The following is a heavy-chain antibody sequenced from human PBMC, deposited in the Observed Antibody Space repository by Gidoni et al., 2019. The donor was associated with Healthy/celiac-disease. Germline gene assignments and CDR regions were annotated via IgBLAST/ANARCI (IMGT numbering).Heavy chain of an antibody. CDR2: IYYSGST. D-gene: IGHD6-25*01. V-gene: IGHV4-59*01. J-gene: IGHJ4*02. CDR3: ARDRSGIFDY. Sequence: QVQLQESGPGLVKPSETLPLTCTVAGGSISSYYGSWIRQPPGKGLEWIGYIYYSGSTNYNPSLKSRVTISVDTSKNQFSLKLSSVTAADTAVYYCARDRSGIFDYWGQGTLVTVSS. CDR1: GGSISSYY.